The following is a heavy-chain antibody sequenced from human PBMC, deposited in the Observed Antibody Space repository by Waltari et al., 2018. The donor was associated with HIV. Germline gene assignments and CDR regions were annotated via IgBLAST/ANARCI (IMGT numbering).Heavy chain of an antibody. V-gene: IGHV4-61*01. D-gene: IGHD6-25*01. CDR2: VHYSGAT. Sequence: QVQLQESGPGLLKPSETLSLTCNVSGGSISSGRYYWSWIRRAPGKGLEWVGYVHYSGATSYNPSLRSRVTISLDMSKTRFSLRLTSVTAADTALYFCARDRGASDIWGQGIMVTVSS. CDR1: GGSISSGRYY. J-gene: IGHJ3*02. CDR3: ARDRGASDI.